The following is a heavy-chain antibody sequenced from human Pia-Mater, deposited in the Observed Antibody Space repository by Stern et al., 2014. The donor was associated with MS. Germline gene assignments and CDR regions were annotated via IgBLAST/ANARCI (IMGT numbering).Heavy chain of an antibody. CDR1: GGSISSGGYF. CDR3: ARKGAIVPAAIENWFDS. J-gene: IGHJ5*01. V-gene: IGHV4-31*03. D-gene: IGHD2-2*01. Sequence: VQLLESGPGLVKPSQTLSLTCTVYGGSISSGGYFWSWIRQHPGKGLEWIGFIYHSGSTYYNPSLKSRLTISVDTSKNQFPLNLSSVTAADTAVYYCARKGAIVPAAIENWFDSWGQGTLVTVSS. CDR2: IYHSGST.